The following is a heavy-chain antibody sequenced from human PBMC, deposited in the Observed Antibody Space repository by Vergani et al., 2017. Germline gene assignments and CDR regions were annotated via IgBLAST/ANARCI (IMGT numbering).Heavy chain of an antibody. V-gene: IGHV5-51*01. D-gene: IGHD1-1*01. CDR1: EYSFGNYL. CDR3: ARHTTYTDS. J-gene: IGHJ4*02. Sequence: EVELVQSGPEMRKPGQSLKIPCKGSEYSFGNYLIGWVRQMPGKGLEWMGIIYPADSDTRYSPSFQGQVTISADKSISTASLQWDSLKASDTALYYSARHTTYTDSWGQGTLVTVSS. CDR2: IYPADSDT.